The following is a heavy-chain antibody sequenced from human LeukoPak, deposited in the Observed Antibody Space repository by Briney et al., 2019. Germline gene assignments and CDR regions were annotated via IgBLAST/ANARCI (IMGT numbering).Heavy chain of an antibody. V-gene: IGHV4-59*01. CDR2: IYYSGST. Sequence: SETLSLTCTVSGGSISSYYWSWVRQPPGKGLEWIGYIYYSGSTNYNPSLKSRVTISVDTSKNQFSLKLSSVTAADTAVYYCARAQQLEYYFEYWGQGTLVTLSS. CDR3: ARAQQLEYYFEY. J-gene: IGHJ4*02. D-gene: IGHD6-13*01. CDR1: GGSISSYY.